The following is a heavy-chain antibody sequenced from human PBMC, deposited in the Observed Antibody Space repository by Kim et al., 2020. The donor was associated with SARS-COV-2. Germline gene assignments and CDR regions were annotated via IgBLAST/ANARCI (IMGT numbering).Heavy chain of an antibody. Sequence: WGSLRLSCAASGFTFSSYAMHWVRQAPGKGLEWVAVISYDGSKKYYADSVKGRFTISRDNSKNTLYLKMNNLRAEDTAVYYCARGDWEPGNFALWGRGTL. D-gene: IGHD1-26*01. CDR1: GFTFSSYA. J-gene: IGHJ2*01. V-gene: IGHV3-30*04. CDR2: ISYDGSKK. CDR3: ARGDWEPGNFAL.